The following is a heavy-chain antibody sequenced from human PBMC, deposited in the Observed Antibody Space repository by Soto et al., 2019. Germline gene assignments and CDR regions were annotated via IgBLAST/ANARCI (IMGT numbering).Heavy chain of an antibody. CDR3: ARHPERIAQIGWFDP. Sequence: EVQLVEPGGGLVQPGGSLRLSCAASGFTFSSYSMNWVRQAPGKGLEWVSYISSSSSTIYYADSVKGRFTISRDNAKKSLYLQMNSLQAEDTAVYYCARHPERIAQIGWFDPWGQGTLVSVSS. J-gene: IGHJ5*02. CDR2: ISSSSSTI. V-gene: IGHV3-48*01. D-gene: IGHD6-13*01. CDR1: GFTFSSYS.